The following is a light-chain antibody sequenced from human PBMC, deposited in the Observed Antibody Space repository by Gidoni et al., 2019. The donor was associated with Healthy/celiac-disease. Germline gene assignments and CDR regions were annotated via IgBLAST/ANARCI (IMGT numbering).Light chain of an antibody. V-gene: IGKV1-39*01. J-gene: IGKJ1*01. CDR2: AAS. CDR3: QQSYSTPQT. Sequence: DIQMTKSPSSLSASVGDRVTITCRASQSISSYFNWYQQKPGKAPKLLIYAASSLQSGVPSRFSGSGSGTDFTLTISSLQPEDFATYYCQQSYSTPQTFGQGTKVEIK. CDR1: QSISSY.